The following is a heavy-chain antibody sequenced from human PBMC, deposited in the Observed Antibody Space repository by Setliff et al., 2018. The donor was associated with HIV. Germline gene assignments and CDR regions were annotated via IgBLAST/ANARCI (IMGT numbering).Heavy chain of an antibody. CDR2: IRDDGSNK. CDR3: AKGVGVALNYYYGMDV. Sequence: LRLCCAASGFTFSSYGMHWVRQAPAKGLEWVAFIRDDGSNKYYADSVKGRFTISRDNSKNTLYLQMNSLRAENTSVYYCAKGVGVALNYYYGMDVWGQGTTVTVSS. CDR1: GFTFSSYG. V-gene: IGHV3-30*02. D-gene: IGHD3-3*01. J-gene: IGHJ6*02.